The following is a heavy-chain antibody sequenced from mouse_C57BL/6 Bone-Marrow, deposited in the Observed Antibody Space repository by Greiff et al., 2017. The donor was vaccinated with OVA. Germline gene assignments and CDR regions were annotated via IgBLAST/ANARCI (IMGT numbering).Heavy chain of an antibody. CDR1: GYAFTNYL. V-gene: IGHV1-54*01. J-gene: IGHJ3*01. D-gene: IGHD2-1*01. CDR3: AYGNPAWFAY. CDR2: INPGSGGT. Sequence: QVQLKQSGAELVRPGTSVKVSCKASGYAFTNYLIEWVKQRPGQGLEWIGVINPGSGGTNYNEKFKGKATLTADKSSSTAYMQLSSLTSEDSAVYFCAYGNPAWFAYWGQGTLVTVSA.